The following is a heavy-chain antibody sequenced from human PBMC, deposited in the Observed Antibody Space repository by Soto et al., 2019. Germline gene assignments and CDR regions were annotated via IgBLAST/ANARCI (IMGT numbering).Heavy chain of an antibody. Sequence: SETLSLTCTISGGSISTDRYYWGWIRQPPGRGLEWIGSIFYTGSTYYNPSLKSRVTISVDTSKNQFSLRMRSVTAADTAVYFCATNYAGPFAYWGQGALVTVSS. D-gene: IGHD2-2*01. V-gene: IGHV4-39*01. CDR1: GGSISTDRYY. J-gene: IGHJ4*02. CDR2: IFYTGST. CDR3: ATNYAGPFAY.